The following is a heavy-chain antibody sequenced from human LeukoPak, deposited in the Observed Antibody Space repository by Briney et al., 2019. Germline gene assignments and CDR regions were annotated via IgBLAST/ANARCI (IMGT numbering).Heavy chain of an antibody. V-gene: IGHV1-2*02. D-gene: IGHD5-18*01. CDR2: INPNSGGT. Sequence: ASVKVSCKASGYTFTGYYMHWVRQAPGQGLEWMGWINPNSGGTNYAQKFQGRVTMTRDTSISTAYMELSRLKSDDTAVYYCARGRTAMVKVGNWFDPWGQGTLVTVSS. J-gene: IGHJ5*02. CDR3: ARGRTAMVKVGNWFDP. CDR1: GYTFTGYY.